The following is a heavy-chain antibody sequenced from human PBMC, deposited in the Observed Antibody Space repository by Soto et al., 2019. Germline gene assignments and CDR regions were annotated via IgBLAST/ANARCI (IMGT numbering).Heavy chain of an antibody. D-gene: IGHD3-22*01. J-gene: IGHJ6*02. CDR1: GGTPSNSA. Sequence: QVHLLLQSGAEVKKPGSSVKVSCKASGGTPSNSAISWVRQAPGQGLEWMGGIIPVFGLVKYAQKFQGRVTITADESTNTAYMELSSLRPEDTAVYYCAGGRIVVVGSRAYYGMDVWGQGTTVNVAS. CDR2: IIPVFGLV. CDR3: AGGRIVVVGSRAYYGMDV. V-gene: IGHV1-69*01.